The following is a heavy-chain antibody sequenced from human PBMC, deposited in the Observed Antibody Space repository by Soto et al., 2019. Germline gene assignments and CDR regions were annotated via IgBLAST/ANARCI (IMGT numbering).Heavy chain of an antibody. J-gene: IGHJ4*02. CDR2: ISTYNGNI. CDR3: ARDRDYYGADSYPH. V-gene: IGHV1-18*01. Sequence: QVQLVQSGAEVKKPGASVKVSCKASGYIFTSYGISWMRQAPGQGLEWMGWISTYNGNINYAQKLQGRVTMTTDTSTGTVYMERRSLRFDDTAVYYCARDRDYYGADSYPHWGQGTLVTVSS. CDR1: GYIFTSYG. D-gene: IGHD3-10*01.